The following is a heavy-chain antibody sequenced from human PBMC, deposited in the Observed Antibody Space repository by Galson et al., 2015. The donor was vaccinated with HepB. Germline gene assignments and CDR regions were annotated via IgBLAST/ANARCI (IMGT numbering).Heavy chain of an antibody. CDR3: AGRSTSGWEDYYGMDV. Sequence: SLRLSCAASGFTFSSYSMNWVRQAPGKGLEWVSSISSSSSYIYYADSVKGRFTISRDNAKNSLYLQMNSLRADDTAVYYCAGRSTSGWEDYYGMDVWGQGTTVTVSS. J-gene: IGHJ6*02. V-gene: IGHV3-21*01. CDR1: GFTFSSYS. D-gene: IGHD2-2*01. CDR2: ISSSSSYI.